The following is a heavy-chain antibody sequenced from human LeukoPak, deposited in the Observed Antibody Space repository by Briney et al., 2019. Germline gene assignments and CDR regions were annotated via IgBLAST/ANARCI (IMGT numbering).Heavy chain of an antibody. J-gene: IGHJ4*02. V-gene: IGHV3-23*01. Sequence: SGGSLRLSCAASGFTFSTYAMSWVRQSPGKGLEWVSSISSSGGSTHFADSVKGRFTISRDNSKNTLYLQMNNLRAEDTAVYYCAKTSSSWSPFDYWGQGTLVTVSS. CDR1: GFTFSTYA. CDR2: ISSSGGST. CDR3: AKTSSSWSPFDY. D-gene: IGHD6-13*01.